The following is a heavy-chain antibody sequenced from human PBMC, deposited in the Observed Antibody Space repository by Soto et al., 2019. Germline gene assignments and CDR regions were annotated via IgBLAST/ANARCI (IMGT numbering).Heavy chain of an antibody. CDR1: GYTFTDYY. V-gene: IGHV1-46*01. CDR2: INPSGGST. Sequence: QVQLVQSGAEVKKPGASVKVSCKASGYTFTDYYIHWVRQAPGQGLEWMGMINPSGGSTDYAQKSRGRVTMTRDTSTGTVYMELSSLRSEDTAVYYCARPPLPGCINAVCYPFDYWGQGTLVTVSS. D-gene: IGHD2-8*01. CDR3: ARPPLPGCINAVCYPFDY. J-gene: IGHJ4*02.